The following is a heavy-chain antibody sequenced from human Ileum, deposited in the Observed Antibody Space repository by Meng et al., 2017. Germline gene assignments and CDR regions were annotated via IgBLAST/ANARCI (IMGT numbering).Heavy chain of an antibody. CDR1: GGSLSRNIAG. Sequence: QQRGQGWVKAPQSRFPASAVSGGSLSRNIAGWNWIRQSPLRGLEWLGRTYCRPKWYSEYAVSVKSRISTPPDTSKNQFSLQMNSVTPEDTAVYYCASGSGSLDYLGPGTLVTVSS. D-gene: IGHD3-3*01. J-gene: IGHJ4*02. CDR2: TYCRPKWYS. V-gene: IGHV6-1*01. CDR3: ASGSGSLDY.